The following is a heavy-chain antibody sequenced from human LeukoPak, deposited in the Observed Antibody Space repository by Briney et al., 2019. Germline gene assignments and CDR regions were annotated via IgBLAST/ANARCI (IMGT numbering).Heavy chain of an antibody. V-gene: IGHV4-59*01. D-gene: IGHD3-22*01. CDR3: ARVGYYDSSGYFLPIDY. CDR1: GGSISSYY. CDR2: IYYSGST. J-gene: IGHJ4*02. Sequence: SETLSLTCTVSGGSISSYYWSWIRQPPGKGLEWIGYIYYSGSTNYNPSLKSRVTISVDTSKNQFSLKLSSVTAADTAVYYCARVGYYDSSGYFLPIDYWGRGTLVTVSS.